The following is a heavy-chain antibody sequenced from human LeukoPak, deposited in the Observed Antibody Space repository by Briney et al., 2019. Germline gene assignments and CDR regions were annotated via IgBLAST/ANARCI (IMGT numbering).Heavy chain of an antibody. Sequence: PGGSLRLSCAASGFTFSSYAMSWVRQAPGKGLEWVSAISGSGGSTYYADSVKGRFTISRDNSKNTLYLQMNSLRAGDTAVYYWAKPSSFGGTRDAFEFWGQGTMVTVSS. CDR3: AKPSSFGGTRDAFEF. D-gene: IGHD3-16*01. J-gene: IGHJ3*01. CDR1: GFTFSSYA. V-gene: IGHV3-23*01. CDR2: ISGSGGST.